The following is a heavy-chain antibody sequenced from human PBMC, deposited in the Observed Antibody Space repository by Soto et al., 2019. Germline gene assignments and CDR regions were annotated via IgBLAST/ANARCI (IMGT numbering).Heavy chain of an antibody. V-gene: IGHV1-18*04. Sequence: ASVKVSCKAFGYTFTSYGISWVRQAPGQGLEWMGWISAYNGNTNYAQKLQGRVTMTTDTSTSTAYMELRSLRSDDTAVYYCASLITIFGDPPKDVWGQGTTVTVSS. J-gene: IGHJ6*02. CDR2: ISAYNGNT. CDR1: GYTFTSYG. D-gene: IGHD3-3*01. CDR3: ASLITIFGDPPKDV.